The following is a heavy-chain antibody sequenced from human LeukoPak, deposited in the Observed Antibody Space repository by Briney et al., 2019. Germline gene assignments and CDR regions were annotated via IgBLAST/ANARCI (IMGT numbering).Heavy chain of an antibody. D-gene: IGHD5-12*01. Sequence: ASVTVSFKASGYTFTGYYMHWVRQAPGQGLEWMGWINPNSGGTNYAQKFQGRVTMTRDTSISTAYMELSRLRSDDTAVYYCARAGGNSGYELGAFDIWGQGTMVTVSS. CDR2: INPNSGGT. CDR3: ARAGGNSGYELGAFDI. J-gene: IGHJ3*02. CDR1: GYTFTGYY. V-gene: IGHV1-2*02.